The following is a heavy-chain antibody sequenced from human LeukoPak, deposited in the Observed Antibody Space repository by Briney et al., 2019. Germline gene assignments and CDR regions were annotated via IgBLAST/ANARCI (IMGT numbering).Heavy chain of an antibody. J-gene: IGHJ4*02. CDR2: INHSGST. V-gene: IGHV4-34*01. Sequence: SETLALTCAVYGGSFSGYYWSWIRQPPGKGLEWIGEINHSGSTNYNPSLKSRVTISVDTSKNQFSLKLSSVTAADTAVYYCARGSRCGYIDFDYWGQGTLVTVSS. CDR1: GGSFSGYY. D-gene: IGHD5-12*01. CDR3: ARGSRCGYIDFDY.